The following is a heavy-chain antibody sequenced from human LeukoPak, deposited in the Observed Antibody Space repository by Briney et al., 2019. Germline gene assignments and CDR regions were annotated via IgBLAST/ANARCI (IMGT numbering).Heavy chain of an antibody. CDR1: GGSISSSNW. CDR2: INHSGST. CDR3: ARVRSIAAAGTSWFDP. J-gene: IGHJ5*02. Sequence: PSETLSLTCAVSGGSISSSNWWSWVRQPPGKGLEWIGEINHSGSTNYNPSLKSRVTISVDTSKNQFSLKLSSVTAADTAVYYCARVRSIAAAGTSWFDPWGQGTLVTVSS. D-gene: IGHD6-13*01. V-gene: IGHV4-4*02.